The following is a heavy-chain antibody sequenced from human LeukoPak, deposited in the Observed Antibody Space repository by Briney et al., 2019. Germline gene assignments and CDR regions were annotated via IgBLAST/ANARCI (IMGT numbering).Heavy chain of an antibody. J-gene: IGHJ6*04. CDR2: ISSSSSYI. CDR1: GFTFSSYS. D-gene: IGHD3-10*01. V-gene: IGHV3-21*01. Sequence: PGGSLRLSCAASGFTFSSYSMNWVRQAPGKGLEWVSSISSSSSYIYYADSVKGRFTISRDNAKNSLYLQMNSLRAEDTAVYYCARDLVTMVRGVNEVDYYYYGIDVWGKGTTVTVSS. CDR3: ARDLVTMVRGVNEVDYYYYGIDV.